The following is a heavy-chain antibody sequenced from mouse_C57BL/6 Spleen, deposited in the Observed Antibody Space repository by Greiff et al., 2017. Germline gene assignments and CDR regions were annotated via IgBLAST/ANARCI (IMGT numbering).Heavy chain of an antibody. CDR1: GYSFTGYY. Sequence: EVQLQQSGPELVKPGASVKISCKASGYSFTGYYMNWVKQSPEKSLEWIGEINPSTGGTTYNQKFKAKATLTVDKSSSTAYMQLKSLTSEDSAVYYCARDYYLHYFDYWGQGTTLTVSS. CDR3: ARDYYLHYFDY. J-gene: IGHJ2*01. V-gene: IGHV1-42*01. D-gene: IGHD1-1*01. CDR2: INPSTGGT.